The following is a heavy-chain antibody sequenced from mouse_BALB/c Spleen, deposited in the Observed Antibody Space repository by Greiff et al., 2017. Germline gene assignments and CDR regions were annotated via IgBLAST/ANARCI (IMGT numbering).Heavy chain of an antibody. CDR2: ISNGGGST. V-gene: IGHV5-12-2*01. CDR1: GFTFSSYT. CDR3: ARQSGDYDSWFAY. J-gene: IGHJ3*01. Sequence: EVMLVESGGGLVQPGGSLKLSCAASGFTFSSYTMSWVRQTPEKRLEWVAYISNGGGSTYYPDTVKGRFTISRDNAKNTLYLQMSSLKSEDTAMYYCARQSGDYDSWFAYWGQGTLVTVSA. D-gene: IGHD2-4*01.